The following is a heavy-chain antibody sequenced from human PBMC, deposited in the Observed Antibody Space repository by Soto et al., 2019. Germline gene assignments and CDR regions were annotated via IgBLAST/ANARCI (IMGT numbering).Heavy chain of an antibody. Sequence: GGSLRLSCAASGFTVSSNYMSWVRQAPGKGLEWVSVIYSGGSTYYADSVKGRFTISRDNSKNTLYLQMNSLRAEDTAVYYCAKAGYSYGYFSPRYYYYGMDVCGQGTTVTVSS. D-gene: IGHD5-18*01. CDR1: GFTVSSNY. J-gene: IGHJ6*02. V-gene: IGHV3-53*01. CDR2: IYSGGST. CDR3: AKAGYSYGYFSPRYYYYGMDV.